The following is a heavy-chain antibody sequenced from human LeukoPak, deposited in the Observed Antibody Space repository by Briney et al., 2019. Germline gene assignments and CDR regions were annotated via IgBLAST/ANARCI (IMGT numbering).Heavy chain of an antibody. J-gene: IGHJ4*02. Sequence: GGTLRLSCAASGFTFSSYGMSWVRQAPGKGLEWVSAISGSGGSTYYADSVKGRFTISRDNSKNTLYLQMNSLRAEDTAVYYCARGDCSGGSCSDYWGQGTLVTVSS. CDR3: ARGDCSGGSCSDY. CDR2: ISGSGGST. D-gene: IGHD2-15*01. V-gene: IGHV3-23*01. CDR1: GFTFSSYG.